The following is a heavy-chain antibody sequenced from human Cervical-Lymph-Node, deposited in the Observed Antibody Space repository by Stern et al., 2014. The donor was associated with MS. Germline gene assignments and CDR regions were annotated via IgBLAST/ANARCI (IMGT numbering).Heavy chain of an antibody. CDR3: ARSPATPSGYDRFDY. V-gene: IGHV5-51*03. J-gene: IGHJ4*02. D-gene: IGHD5-12*01. CDR1: GYLFDDYW. Sequence: MQLVQSGAEVKKPGESLKLSCEASGYLFDDYWIGWVRQMSGRGLELVAIIFPRDSNTRYSPSVQGQVTISADKSISTASLQWSSLKAADPAMYSCARSPATPSGYDRFDYWGQGALVTVSS. CDR2: IFPRDSNT.